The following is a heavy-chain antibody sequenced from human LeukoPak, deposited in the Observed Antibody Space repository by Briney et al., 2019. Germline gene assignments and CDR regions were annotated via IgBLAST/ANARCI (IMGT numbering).Heavy chain of an antibody. J-gene: IGHJ4*02. D-gene: IGHD2-2*01. Sequence: GASVKVSCKASGYTFTNYYMHWVRQAPGQGFEWMGWINPNDGDTNYAQKFQGRLTMTRDTSISTAHMEVSRLRSDDTAVYSCARANLLYCSSTTCLFDYWGQGTLVTVSS. V-gene: IGHV1-2*02. CDR2: INPNDGDT. CDR3: ARANLLYCSSTTCLFDY. CDR1: GYTFTNYY.